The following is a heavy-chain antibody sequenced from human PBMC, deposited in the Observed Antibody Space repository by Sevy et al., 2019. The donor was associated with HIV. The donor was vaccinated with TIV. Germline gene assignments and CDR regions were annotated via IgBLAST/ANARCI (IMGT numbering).Heavy chain of an antibody. CDR1: GFTFSKYP. Sequence: GGSLRLSCVVSGFTFSKYPMNWVRQAPGKGLEWVSSISSSSNYIYYGDSVKGRFTSSRDNAKNSLCLQMNSLRADDTAVYYCVRDGGCSSSSCLLYFDYWGQGILVTVSS. CDR2: ISSSSNYI. V-gene: IGHV3-21*01. CDR3: VRDGGCSSSSCLLYFDY. D-gene: IGHD2-15*01. J-gene: IGHJ4*02.